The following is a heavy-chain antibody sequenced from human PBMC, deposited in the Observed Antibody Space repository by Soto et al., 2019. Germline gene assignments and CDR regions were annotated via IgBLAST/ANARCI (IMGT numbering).Heavy chain of an antibody. V-gene: IGHV3-7*01. CDR1: GFTFSSYW. CDR3: ARDEQWRSSPYYYYYGMDV. D-gene: IGHD6-19*01. CDR2: IKQDGSEK. Sequence: PGGSLRLSCAASGFTFSSYWMSWVRQAPGKGLEWVANIKQDGSEKYYVDSVKGRFTISRDNAKNSLYLQTNSLRAEDTAVYYCARDEQWRSSPYYYYYGMDVWGQGTTVTVSS. J-gene: IGHJ6*02.